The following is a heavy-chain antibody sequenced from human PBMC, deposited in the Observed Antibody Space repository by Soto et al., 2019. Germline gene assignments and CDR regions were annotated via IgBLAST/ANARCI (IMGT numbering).Heavy chain of an antibody. Sequence: QVQLVQSGAEVKKPGASVKVSCKASGYTFTKFGISWVRQAPGQGLEWMGWVSGYNGETSYAQSLQGRGTMTTDTSTTTAYMELRSLRSDHTAVFYCAREGLGIYYYNGMDVWGQGTTVTVSS. CDR3: AREGLGIYYYNGMDV. CDR1: GYTFTKFG. J-gene: IGHJ6*02. D-gene: IGHD6-19*01. CDR2: VSGYNGET. V-gene: IGHV1-18*01.